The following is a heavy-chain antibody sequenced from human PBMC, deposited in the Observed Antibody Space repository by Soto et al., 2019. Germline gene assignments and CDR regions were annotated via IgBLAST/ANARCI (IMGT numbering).Heavy chain of an antibody. D-gene: IGHD1-26*01. CDR1: GASITYGGYS. V-gene: IGHV4-30-2*01. CDR2: INHLETT. Sequence: QLRLHESGSGLVKPSQTLSLTCTVSGASITYGGYSWSWIRQTPGKGLEWIGYINHLETTFYNPSFESRLTLSIDRAKNQFSLNLNSMSAADRAVYFCARGGGSDSFDYWGQGSLVTVSS. J-gene: IGHJ4*02. CDR3: ARGGGSDSFDY.